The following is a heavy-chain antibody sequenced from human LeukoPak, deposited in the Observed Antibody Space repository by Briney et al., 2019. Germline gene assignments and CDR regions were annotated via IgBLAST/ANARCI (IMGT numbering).Heavy chain of an antibody. CDR1: GFTFDDYA. J-gene: IGHJ6*02. CDR3: ARGLADCSSSSCLPYGVDV. V-gene: IGHV3-20*01. CDR2: INWSGTSA. Sequence: GGSLRLSCAASGFTFDDYATIWVRQRPGRGLEWVSPINWSGTSADYADSVKARFTISRDNAKNSLYLQMNSLRGEDTAFYHCARGLADCSSSSCLPYGVDVWGQGTTVTVSS. D-gene: IGHD2-2*01.